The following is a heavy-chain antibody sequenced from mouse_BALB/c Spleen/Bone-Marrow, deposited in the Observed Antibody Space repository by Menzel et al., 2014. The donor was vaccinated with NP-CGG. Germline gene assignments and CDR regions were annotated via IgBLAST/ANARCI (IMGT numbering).Heavy chain of an antibody. CDR3: ARGWLLRHYFDY. CDR1: GYTFTEYT. J-gene: IGHJ2*01. Sequence: VQLKESGPELVKPGASMKISCKTSGYTFTEYTMHWVKQSHVKSLEWIGGINPNNGGTSYNQKFKGKATRTVDKSSSTAYMELRSLTSEDSAVYYCARGWLLRHYFDYWGQGTTLTVSS. CDR2: INPNNGGT. D-gene: IGHD2-3*01. V-gene: IGHV1-18*01.